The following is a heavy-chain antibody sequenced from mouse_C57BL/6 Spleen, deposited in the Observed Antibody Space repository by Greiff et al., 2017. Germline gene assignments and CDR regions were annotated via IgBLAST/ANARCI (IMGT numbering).Heavy chain of an antibody. CDR1: GFTFSDYG. Sequence: EVKVVESGGGLVKPGGSLKLSCAASGFTFSDYGMHWVRQAPEKGLEWVAYISSGSSTIYYADTVKGRFTISRDNAKNTLFLQMTSLRSEDTAMYYCERSTVVDLYYFDYWGQGTTLTVSS. V-gene: IGHV5-17*01. D-gene: IGHD1-1*01. J-gene: IGHJ2*01. CDR3: ERSTVVDLYYFDY. CDR2: ISSGSSTI.